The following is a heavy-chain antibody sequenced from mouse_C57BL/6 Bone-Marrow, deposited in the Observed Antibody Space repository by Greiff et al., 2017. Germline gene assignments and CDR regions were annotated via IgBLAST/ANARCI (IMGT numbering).Heavy chain of an antibody. CDR1: GYAFSSSW. V-gene: IGHV1-82*01. CDR3: AREVYYGSSYGYFDV. CDR2: IYPGDGDT. Sequence: VQLKESGPELVKPGASVKISCKASGYAFSSSWMNWVKQRPGKGLEWIGRIYPGDGDTNYNGKFKGKATLTADKSSSTAYMQLSSLTSEDSAVYFCAREVYYGSSYGYFDVWGTGTTVTVSS. J-gene: IGHJ1*03. D-gene: IGHD1-1*01.